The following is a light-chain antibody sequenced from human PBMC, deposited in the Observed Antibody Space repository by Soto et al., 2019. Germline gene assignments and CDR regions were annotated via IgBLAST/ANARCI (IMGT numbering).Light chain of an antibody. Sequence: DIVMTQSPLSLPVTPGEPASISCRSSQSLLHSNGYNYLDWYLQKPGQSPQLLIYLGSNRASGAPDRFSGSGSGTDFTLKISRVEAEDVEVYYCMQALQTPPWTFGQGTKVEIK. CDR3: MQALQTPPWT. CDR1: QSLLHSNGYNY. CDR2: LGS. V-gene: IGKV2-28*01. J-gene: IGKJ1*01.